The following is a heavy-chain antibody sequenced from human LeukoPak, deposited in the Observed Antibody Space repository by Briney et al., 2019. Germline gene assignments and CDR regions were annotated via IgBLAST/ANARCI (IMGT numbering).Heavy chain of an antibody. D-gene: IGHD4-17*01. CDR1: GGSFSGYY. J-gene: IGHJ6*02. CDR2: INHSGST. Sequence: PSETLSLTCAVYGGSFSGYYWSWIRQPPGKGLEWIGEINHSGSTNYNPSFKSRVTISVDTSKNQFSLKLSSVTAADTAVYYCARRLRGYYYYGMDVWGQGTTVTVSS. CDR3: ARRLRGYYYYGMDV. V-gene: IGHV4-34*01.